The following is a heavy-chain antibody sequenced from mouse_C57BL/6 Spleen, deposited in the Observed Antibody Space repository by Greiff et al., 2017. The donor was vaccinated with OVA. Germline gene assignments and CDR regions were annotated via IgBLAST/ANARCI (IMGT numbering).Heavy chain of an antibody. D-gene: IGHD2-3*01. Sequence: VKLVESGPELVKPGASVKLSCKASGYTFTNYDINWVKQRPGQGLEWIGWIYPRDGSTKYNEKFKGKATLTVDTSSSTAYMELHSLTSEDSAVYFCARWSYDGYYEDYAMDYWGQGTSVTVSS. J-gene: IGHJ4*01. CDR1: GYTFTNYD. CDR2: IYPRDGST. CDR3: ARWSYDGYYEDYAMDY. V-gene: IGHV1-85*01.